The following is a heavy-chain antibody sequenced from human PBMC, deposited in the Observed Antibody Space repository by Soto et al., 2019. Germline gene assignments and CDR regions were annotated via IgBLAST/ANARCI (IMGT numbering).Heavy chain of an antibody. CDR3: ARRITMVRGDNWFDP. Sequence: GGSLRLSCAASGFTFISYSMNWVRQAPGKGLEWVSSISSSSSYIYYADSVTGRFTISRDNAKNLLYLQMNSLRAEDTAVYYCARRITMVRGDNWFDPWGQGTLVTVSS. CDR1: GFTFISYS. CDR2: ISSSSSYI. V-gene: IGHV3-21*01. D-gene: IGHD3-10*01. J-gene: IGHJ5*02.